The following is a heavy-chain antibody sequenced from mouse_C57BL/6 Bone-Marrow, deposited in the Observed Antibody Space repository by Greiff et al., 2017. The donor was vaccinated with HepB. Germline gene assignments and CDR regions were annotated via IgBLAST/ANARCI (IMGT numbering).Heavy chain of an antibody. Sequence: VQLQQSGPVLVKPGASVKMSCKASGYTFTDYYMNWVKQSHGKSLEWIGVINPYNGGTSYNQKFKGKATLTVDKSSSTAYMELNSLTSEDSAVYYCAKLLLRPYYFDYWGQGTTLTVSS. D-gene: IGHD1-1*01. V-gene: IGHV1-19*01. CDR1: GYTFTDYY. CDR3: AKLLLRPYYFDY. CDR2: INPYNGGT. J-gene: IGHJ2*01.